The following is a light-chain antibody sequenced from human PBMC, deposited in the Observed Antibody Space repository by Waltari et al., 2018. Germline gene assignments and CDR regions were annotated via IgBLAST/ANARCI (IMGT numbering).Light chain of an antibody. CDR1: QSVSSSY. J-gene: IGKJ5*01. CDR3: QQYDNSPIT. V-gene: IGKV3-20*01. Sequence: EIVLTQSPGTLSLSPGERATLSCRASQSVSSSYLAWYQQKRGQAPRLLIDGASSRATGIPDRLSGYGSGTDFTLTISRLEPEDFAVYYCQQYDNSPITFGQGTRLEIK. CDR2: GAS.